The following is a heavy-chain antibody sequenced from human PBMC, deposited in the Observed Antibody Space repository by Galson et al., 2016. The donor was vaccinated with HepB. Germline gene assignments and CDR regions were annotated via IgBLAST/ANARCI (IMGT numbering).Heavy chain of an antibody. CDR2: LWYDGTHK. J-gene: IGHJ5*02. CDR3: ARDRFPRVTWGRNWFDP. D-gene: IGHD3-16*01. Sequence: SLRLSCAASGFTFSSYGMHWVRQAPGKGLEWVAILWYDGTHKYYADSVKGRFTVSRDNSKNTLYRQMNSLRAEDTAVYYCARDRFPRVTWGRNWFDPWGQGTLVTVSS. CDR1: GFTFSSYG. V-gene: IGHV3-33*01.